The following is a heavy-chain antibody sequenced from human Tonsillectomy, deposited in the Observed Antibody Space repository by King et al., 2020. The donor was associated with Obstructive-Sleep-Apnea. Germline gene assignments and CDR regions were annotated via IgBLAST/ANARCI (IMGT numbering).Heavy chain of an antibody. J-gene: IGHJ4*02. Sequence: VQLVESGGGVVQPGRSLRLSCAASGFTFSSYGMHWVRQAPGKGLEWVAVISYDGSNKYYGDSVKGRFTISRDNSKNTLYLQMNSLRAEDTAVYYCAKERVYYFDYWGQGTLVTVSS. CDR1: GFTFSSYG. D-gene: IGHD3-3*01. CDR3: AKERVYYFDY. V-gene: IGHV3-30*18. CDR2: ISYDGSNK.